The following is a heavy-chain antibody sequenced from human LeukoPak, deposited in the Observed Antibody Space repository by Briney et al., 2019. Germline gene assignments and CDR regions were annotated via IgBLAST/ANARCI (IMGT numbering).Heavy chain of an antibody. V-gene: IGHV1-2*02. D-gene: IGHD2-8*01. CDR3: ARANPRLYYFDY. CDR1: GYTFTGYY. Sequence: ASVKVSCKTSGYTFTGYYMHWVRQAPGQGLEWMGWINPNSGGTNYAQKFQGRVTMTRDTSISTAYMELSRLRSDDTAVYYCARANPRLYYFDYWGQGILVTVSS. CDR2: INPNSGGT. J-gene: IGHJ4*02.